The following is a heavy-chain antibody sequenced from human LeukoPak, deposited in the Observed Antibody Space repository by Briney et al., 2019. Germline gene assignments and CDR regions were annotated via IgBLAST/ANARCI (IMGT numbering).Heavy chain of an antibody. D-gene: IGHD4-23*01. Sequence: GGSLRLSCAASGFIFSSYAMTWVRQAPGKGLVWVSRIASDGSSTTYADSVKGRFSISRDNAKNTLYLQMSSLRVEDTAVYYCARGRPRGNDYWGQGTLVTVSS. V-gene: IGHV3-74*01. CDR1: GFIFSSYA. CDR2: IASDGSST. CDR3: ARGRPRGNDY. J-gene: IGHJ4*02.